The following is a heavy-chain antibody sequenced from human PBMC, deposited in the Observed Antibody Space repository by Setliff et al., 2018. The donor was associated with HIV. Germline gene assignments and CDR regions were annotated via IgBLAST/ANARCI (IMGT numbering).Heavy chain of an antibody. CDR1: GDTFTNYD. D-gene: IGHD3-22*01. Sequence: ASVKVSCKASGDTFTNYDINWVRQAAGQGLEWMGWMNPDSRNTGYAQRFEGSVTMTWDTSISTAYMELNNVKFEDTAIYYCARARTDYDDRRRRSHYYIDVWARGATVTVSS. V-gene: IGHV1-8*02. J-gene: IGHJ6*03. CDR3: ARARTDYDDRRRRSHYYIDV. CDR2: MNPDSRNT.